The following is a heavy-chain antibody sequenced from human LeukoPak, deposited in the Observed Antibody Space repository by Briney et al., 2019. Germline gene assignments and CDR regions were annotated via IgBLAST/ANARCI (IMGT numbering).Heavy chain of an antibody. CDR2: INPSDGST. CDR1: GYTFTSYY. D-gene: IGHD3-16*01. J-gene: IGHJ4*02. Sequence: PGASVKVSCKASGYTFTSYYMHWVRQAPGQGLEWMGIINPSDGSTTYAQKFQGRVTMSRDMSTNTFYMELTSLRFEDTAVYYCARTFYEQMSHFDYWGQGTLVTVSS. V-gene: IGHV1-46*01. CDR3: ARTFYEQMSHFDY.